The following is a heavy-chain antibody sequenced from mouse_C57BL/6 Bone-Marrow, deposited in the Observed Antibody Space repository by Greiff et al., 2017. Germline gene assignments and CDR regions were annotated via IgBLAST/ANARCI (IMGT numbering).Heavy chain of an antibody. CDR3: ERSGPLGRSFDY. CDR2: IYPTSGRT. D-gene: IGHD4-1*01. CDR1: GYTFTSYW. J-gene: IGHJ2*01. Sequence: QVQLQQPGAELVKPGASVKMSCKASGYTFTSYWITWVKQRPGQGLEWIGDIYPTSGRTNYNEKFKSKAILTVDTPSTAAYMQLSSLTSEDSAVFYCERSGPLGRSFDYWGQGTTLTDSS. V-gene: IGHV1-55*01.